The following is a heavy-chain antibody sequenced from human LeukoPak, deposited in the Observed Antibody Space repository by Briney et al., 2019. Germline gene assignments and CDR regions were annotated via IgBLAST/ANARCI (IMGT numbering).Heavy chain of an antibody. V-gene: IGHV3-30*14. J-gene: IGHJ4*02. CDR2: ISYDGSNK. D-gene: IGHD7-27*01. Sequence: GGSLRLSCAASGFTFSSYAMHWVRQAPGKGLEWVAVISYDGSNKYYADSVKGRFTISRDNSKNTLYLQINSLRAEDTAVYYCARGRSGYYFDYWGQGTLVTVSS. CDR1: GFTFSSYA. CDR3: ARGRSGYYFDY.